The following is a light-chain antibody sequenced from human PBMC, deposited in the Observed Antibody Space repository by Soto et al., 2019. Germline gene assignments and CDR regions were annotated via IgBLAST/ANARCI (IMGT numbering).Light chain of an antibody. J-gene: IGLJ1*01. CDR1: SSDVGGYDY. CDR3: SSYTGGNPSYV. Sequence: QSALTQPPSASGSPGQSVTISCTGTSSDVGGYDYVSWYQQHPGKAPKLMMYEVTIRPSGVSDRFSGSKSGNTASLTVSGLQAEDEADYYCSSYTGGNPSYVFGTGTTVTVL. V-gene: IGLV2-8*01. CDR2: EVT.